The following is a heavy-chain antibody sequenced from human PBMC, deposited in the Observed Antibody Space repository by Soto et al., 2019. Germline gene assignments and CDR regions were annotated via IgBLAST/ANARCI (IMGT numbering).Heavy chain of an antibody. CDR2: TYYRSXWXT. J-gene: IGHJ5*02. V-gene: IGHV6-1*01. CDR3: XRLVGNSWLDH. Sequence: SPSRGLEWLGRTYYRSXWXTXYXVXXKGRMTINPDASXNQXXLXXXXVTXEXTAMYYCXRLVGNSWLDHWGQGTLVTVSS. D-gene: IGHD6-6*01.